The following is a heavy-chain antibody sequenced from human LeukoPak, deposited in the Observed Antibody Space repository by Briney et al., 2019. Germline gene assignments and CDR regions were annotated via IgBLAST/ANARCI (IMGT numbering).Heavy chain of an antibody. V-gene: IGHV4-59*11. J-gene: IGHJ5*02. CDR1: GGSISSHY. CDR2: IYYSGST. CDR3: ARDLKERYCSGGSCHQNNWFDP. Sequence: SETLSLTCTVSGGSISSHYWSWIRQPPGKGLEWSGYIYYSGSTNYNPSLKSRVTISVDTSKNQFSLKLRSVTAADTAVYYCARDLKERYCSGGSCHQNNWFDPWGQGTLVTVSS. D-gene: IGHD2-15*01.